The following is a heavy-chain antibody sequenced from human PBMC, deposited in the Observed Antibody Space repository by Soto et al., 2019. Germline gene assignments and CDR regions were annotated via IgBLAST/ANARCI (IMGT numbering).Heavy chain of an antibody. CDR2: ISAYNGNT. D-gene: IGHD2-15*01. Sequence: QVQLVQSGAEVKKPGASVKVSCKASGYTFTSYGISWVRQAPGQGLEWMGWISAYNGNTNYAQKLQGRGTMTTDTSTSTDYMELRSLRSDDTAVYYCARLNVVVVAATSSGSFDYWGQGTLVTVST. CDR3: ARLNVVVVAATSSGSFDY. V-gene: IGHV1-18*01. CDR1: GYTFTSYG. J-gene: IGHJ4*02.